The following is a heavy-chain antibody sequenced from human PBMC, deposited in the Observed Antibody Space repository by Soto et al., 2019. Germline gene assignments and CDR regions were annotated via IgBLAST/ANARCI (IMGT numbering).Heavy chain of an antibody. CDR1: GFSFSTYW. CDR3: AVRYADY. J-gene: IGHJ4*02. CDR2: IKPDGSQK. D-gene: IGHD2-2*01. V-gene: IGHV3-7*01. Sequence: EVQLVESGGGLVQPGGSLRLYCAASGFSFSTYWMTWVRQAPGKGLEWVANIKPDGSQKYYGNSVKGRFTISRDNAKRSVYLQMDSLRVEDTALYFCAVRYADYWGQGALVTVSS.